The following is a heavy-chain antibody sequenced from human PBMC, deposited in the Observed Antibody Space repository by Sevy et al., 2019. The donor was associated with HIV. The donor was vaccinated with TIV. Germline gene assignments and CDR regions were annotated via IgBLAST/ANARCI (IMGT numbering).Heavy chain of an antibody. V-gene: IGHV1-2*06. Sequence: ASVKVSCKASGYTFTGDYLHWMRQAPGQGLEWMGRVYPNSGGTNYAQKFQGRVTMTRYTSISTAYMELSRLRSDDPAVYYCARDGGGGTTNSGMDVWGQGTTVTVSS. CDR2: VYPNSGGT. CDR1: GYTFTGDY. J-gene: IGHJ6*02. D-gene: IGHD1-7*01. CDR3: ARDGGGGTTNSGMDV.